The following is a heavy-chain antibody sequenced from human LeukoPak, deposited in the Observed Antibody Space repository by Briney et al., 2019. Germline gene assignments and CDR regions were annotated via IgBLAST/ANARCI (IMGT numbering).Heavy chain of an antibody. CDR1: GLSITDYY. J-gene: IGHJ4*02. CDR3: AKDRSSWSELDY. D-gene: IGHD6-13*01. V-gene: IGHV3-11*04. Sequence: GGSLRLSCAASGLSITDYYMSWIRQAPGGGLQWIAYISSVTSAIHYANSMKGRFTMSRDNAKNTLYLQMNSLRAEDTAVYYCAKDRSSWSELDYWGQGTLVTVSS. CDR2: ISSVTSAI.